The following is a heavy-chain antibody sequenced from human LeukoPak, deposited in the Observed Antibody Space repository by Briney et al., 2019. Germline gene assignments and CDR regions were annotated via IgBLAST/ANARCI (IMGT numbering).Heavy chain of an antibody. Sequence: PSQTLSLTCTVSGGSISSGGYYWSWIRQHPGKGLEWIGYIYYSGSTYYNPSLKSRVTISVDTSKNQFSLKLSSVTAADTAVYYCARVNERVDYYGMDVWGQGTTVTVS. V-gene: IGHV4-31*03. CDR3: ARVNERVDYYGMDV. CDR1: GGSISSGGYY. CDR2: IYYSGST. J-gene: IGHJ6*02. D-gene: IGHD1-1*01.